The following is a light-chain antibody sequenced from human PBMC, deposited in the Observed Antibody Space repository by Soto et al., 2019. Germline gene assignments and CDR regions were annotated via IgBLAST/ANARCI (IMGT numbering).Light chain of an antibody. Sequence: ENVFTLSPSTLALSPGERATLSCRASQSVSSYLAWYQQKPGQAPRLLIYDASNRATGIPARFSGSGSGTDFTLTISSLEPEDFAVYYCQQRSNWPPITFGQGTRLEIK. CDR2: DAS. CDR3: QQRSNWPPIT. CDR1: QSVSSY. J-gene: IGKJ5*01. V-gene: IGKV3-11*01.